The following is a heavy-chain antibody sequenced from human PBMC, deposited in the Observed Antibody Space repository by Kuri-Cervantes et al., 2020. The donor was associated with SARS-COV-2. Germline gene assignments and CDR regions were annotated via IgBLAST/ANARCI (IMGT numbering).Heavy chain of an antibody. D-gene: IGHD5-18*01. CDR3: ARVLAGYGYYMDV. J-gene: IGHJ6*03. CDR1: GGSISSYY. V-gene: IGHV4-59*01. CDR2: IYYSGST. Sequence: SETLSLTCTVSGGSISSYYWSWIRQPPGKGLEYIGYIYYSGSTNYNPSLKGRVTISVDTSRNQLSLKLSSVTAADTAVYYCARVLAGYGYYMDVWGKGTTVTVSS.